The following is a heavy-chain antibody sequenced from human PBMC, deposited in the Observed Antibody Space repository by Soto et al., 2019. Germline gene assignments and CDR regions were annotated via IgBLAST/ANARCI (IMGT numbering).Heavy chain of an antibody. CDR2: IIPIFGTA. CDR1: GGTFSSYA. CDR3: ARIPEDDYGSVDV. D-gene: IGHD4-17*01. V-gene: IGHV1-69*13. J-gene: IGHJ6*02. Sequence: SVKVSCKASGGTFSSYAISWVRQAPGQGLEWMGGIIPIFGTANYAQKFQGSVTITADESTSTAYMELSSLRSEDTAVYYCARIPEDDYGSVDVWGQGTTVTVSS.